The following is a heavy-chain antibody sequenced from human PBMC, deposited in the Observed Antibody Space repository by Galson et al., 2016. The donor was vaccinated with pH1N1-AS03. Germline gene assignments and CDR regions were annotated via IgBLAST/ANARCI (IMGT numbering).Heavy chain of an antibody. J-gene: IGHJ3*02. D-gene: IGHD3-3*01. CDR3: ARVYWSVPTPGTYGAFDI. V-gene: IGHV3-53*01. Sequence: LRLSCAVSGLSVAKNYMSWVRQAPGKGLEWVSSIYTGGDKFYTDSVRGRFTISRDDSKNTLYLQMNSLMTADTAMYYCARVYWSVPTPGTYGAFDIWGQGTTVTVSS. CDR1: GLSVAKNY. CDR2: IYTGGDK.